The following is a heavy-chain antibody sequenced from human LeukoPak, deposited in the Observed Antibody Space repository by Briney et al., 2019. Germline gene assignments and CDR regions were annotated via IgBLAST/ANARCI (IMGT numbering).Heavy chain of an antibody. CDR3: ASAAAGTGGFDY. CDR2: INPSGGST. Sequence: ASVKVSCKASGYTFTSYYMHWVRQAPGQGLEWMGIINPSGGSTSYAQKFQGRVTMTRDTSTSTVYMELSSLRSEDTAVYYCASAAAGTGGFDYWGQGTLVTVSS. V-gene: IGHV1-46*01. D-gene: IGHD6-13*01. CDR1: GYTFTSYY. J-gene: IGHJ4*02.